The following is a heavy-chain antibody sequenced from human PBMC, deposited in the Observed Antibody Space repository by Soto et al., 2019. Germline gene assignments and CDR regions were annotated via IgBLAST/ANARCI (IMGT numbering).Heavy chain of an antibody. CDR2: INAGNGNT. J-gene: IGHJ6*02. V-gene: IGHV1-3*01. Sequence: ASVKVSFKASGYTFTSYAMHWVRQAPGQRLEWMGWINAGNGNTKYSQKFQGRVTITRDTSASTAYMELSSLRSEDTAVYYCARQGVRGVPSYYDMDVWRQGTTVTVS. CDR3: ARQGVRGVPSYYDMDV. CDR1: GYTFTSYA. D-gene: IGHD3-10*01.